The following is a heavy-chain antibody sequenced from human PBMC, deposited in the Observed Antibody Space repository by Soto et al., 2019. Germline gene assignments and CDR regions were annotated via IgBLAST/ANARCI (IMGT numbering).Heavy chain of an antibody. V-gene: IGHV4-34*01. J-gene: IGHJ4*02. Sequence: SETLSLTCAVYGGSFSGYYWSWIRQPPGKGLEWIGEINHSGSTNYNPSLKSRVTISVDTSKNQFSLKLSSVTAADTAVYYCARGRGRLRSVDYWGQGTLVNAPQ. CDR1: GGSFSGYY. CDR2: INHSGST. D-gene: IGHD6-25*01. CDR3: ARGRGRLRSVDY.